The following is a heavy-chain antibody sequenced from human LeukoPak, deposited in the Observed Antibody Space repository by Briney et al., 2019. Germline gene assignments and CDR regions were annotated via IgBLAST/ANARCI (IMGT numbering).Heavy chain of an antibody. CDR1: VFTFDDYA. CDR3: AKAYYYGSGSSPFDY. V-gene: IGHV3-9*03. Sequence: GRSLRLSCAASVFTFDDYAMHWVRQAPGKGLEWVSGISWNSGSIGYADSVKGRFTISRDNAKNSLYLQMNSLRAEDMALYYCAKAYYYGSGSSPFDYWGQGTLVTVSS. J-gene: IGHJ4*02. CDR2: ISWNSGSI. D-gene: IGHD3-10*01.